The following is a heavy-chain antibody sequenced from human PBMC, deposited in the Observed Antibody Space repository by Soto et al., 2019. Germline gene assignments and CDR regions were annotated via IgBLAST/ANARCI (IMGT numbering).Heavy chain of an antibody. CDR2: IYWDDDK. D-gene: IGHD6-19*01. Sequence: QITLKESGPTLVKPTQTLTLTCTFSGFSLSTSGVGVGWIRQPPGKALEWLALIYWDDDKRYSPSLKSRLTITKDTYKNQVVLTMTNMDPVDTATYYCAYGNSGWFYNLFDPWGQGTLVTVSS. CDR3: AYGNSGWFYNLFDP. CDR1: GFSLSTSGVG. J-gene: IGHJ5*02. V-gene: IGHV2-5*02.